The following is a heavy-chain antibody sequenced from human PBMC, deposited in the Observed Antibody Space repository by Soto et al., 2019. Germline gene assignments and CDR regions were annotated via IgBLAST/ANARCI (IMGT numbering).Heavy chain of an antibody. J-gene: IGHJ6*02. Sequence: QVQLVQSGAEVKKPGSSVKVSCKASGGTFSSYAISWVRQAPGQGLEWMGGIIPIFGTANYAQKFQGRVTITADKSTSTAYMELSSLRPEDTAVYYCARTLDIVVVPAAIRYYYYGMAVWGQGTTVTVSS. CDR1: GGTFSSYA. V-gene: IGHV1-69*06. CDR2: IIPIFGTA. D-gene: IGHD2-2*02. CDR3: ARTLDIVVVPAAIRYYYYGMAV.